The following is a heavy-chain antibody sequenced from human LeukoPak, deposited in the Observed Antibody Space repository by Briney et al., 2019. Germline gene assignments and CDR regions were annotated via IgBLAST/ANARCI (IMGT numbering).Heavy chain of an antibody. CDR2: INHSGST. V-gene: IGHV4-34*01. CDR1: GGSFSGYY. J-gene: IGHJ4*02. D-gene: IGHD5-12*01. Sequence: SETLSLTCAVYGGSFSGYYGSWIRQPPGKGLEWIGEINHSGSTNYNPSLKSRVTISVDTSKNQFSLKLSSVTAADTAVYYCARGSWRASLSRRSGYDPVGFDYWGQGTLVTVSS. CDR3: ARGSWRASLSRRSGYDPVGFDY.